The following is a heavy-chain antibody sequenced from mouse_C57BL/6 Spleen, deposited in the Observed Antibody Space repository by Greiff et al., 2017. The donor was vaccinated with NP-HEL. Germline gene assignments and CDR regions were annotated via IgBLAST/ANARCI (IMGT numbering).Heavy chain of an antibody. Sequence: EVKLMESGEGLVKPGGSLKLSCAASGFTFSSYAMSWVRQTPEKRLEWVAYISSGGDYIYYADTVKGRFTISRDNARNTLYLQMSSLKSEDTAMYYCTREGGRGDAMDYWGQGTSVTVSS. CDR1: GFTFSSYA. J-gene: IGHJ4*01. CDR2: ISSGGDYI. V-gene: IGHV5-9-1*02. CDR3: TREGGRGDAMDY. D-gene: IGHD3-3*01.